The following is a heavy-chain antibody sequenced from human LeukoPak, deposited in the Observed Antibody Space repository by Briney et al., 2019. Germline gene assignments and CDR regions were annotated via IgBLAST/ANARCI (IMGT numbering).Heavy chain of an antibody. J-gene: IGHJ4*02. CDR2: IIPIFGTA. V-gene: IGHV1-69*13. Sequence: ASVKVSCKASGGTFSSYAISWVRQAPGQGLEWMGGIIPIFGTANYAQKFQGRVTITADESTSTAHMELSSLRSEDTAVYYCARGLYYKNSSGYARVLDDGGQGPLVTVSS. D-gene: IGHD3-22*01. CDR1: GGTFSSYA. CDR3: ARGLYYKNSSGYARVLDD.